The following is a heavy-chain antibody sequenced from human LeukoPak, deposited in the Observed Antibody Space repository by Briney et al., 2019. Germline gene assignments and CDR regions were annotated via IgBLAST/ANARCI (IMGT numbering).Heavy chain of an antibody. J-gene: IGHJ4*02. CDR2: IYYSGNT. V-gene: IGHV4-59*01. CDR3: AKYGHYNFDY. Sequence: SETLSLTCTVSGDSIRSYYWSWIRQPPGKGLEWIGYIYYSGNTNHNPSLKNRVTISVDTSKNQFSLKLSSVTAADTAIYYCAKYGHYNFDYWGQGTLVTVSS. D-gene: IGHD4-11*01. CDR1: GDSIRSYY.